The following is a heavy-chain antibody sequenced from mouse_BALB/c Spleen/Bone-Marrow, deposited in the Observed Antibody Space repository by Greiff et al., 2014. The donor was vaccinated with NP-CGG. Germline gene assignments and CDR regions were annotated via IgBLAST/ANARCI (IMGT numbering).Heavy chain of an antibody. CDR3: TRHGGYYPYYYAMDY. CDR1: GFAFSGYD. J-gene: IGHJ4*01. CDR2: ISHGGGTT. D-gene: IGHD2-3*01. Sequence: EVKLMESGGGLVKPGGSLKLSCAASGFAFSGYDMSWVRQTPEKRLEWVAYISHGGGTTYYSDTVKGRFTISRDNAKNTLYLQMSSLKSEDTAIYYCTRHGGYYPYYYAMDYWGQGTSVTVSS. V-gene: IGHV5-12-1*01.